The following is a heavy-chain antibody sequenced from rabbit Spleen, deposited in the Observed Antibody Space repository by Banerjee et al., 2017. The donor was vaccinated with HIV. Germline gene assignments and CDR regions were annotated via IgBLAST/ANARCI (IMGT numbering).Heavy chain of an antibody. CDR2: IEVGSSDFT. Sequence: QEQLVESGGGLVKPGASLTLTCTASGVSFSFSSYMCWVRQAPGKGLEWIACIEVGSSDFTYFATWAKGRFTISKTSSTTVTLQVTRLSAADTATYFCARDTSSSFSSYGMDLWGQGTLVTVS. CDR1: GVSFSFSSY. D-gene: IGHD1-1*01. CDR3: ARDTSSSFSSYGMDL. V-gene: IGHV1S45*01. J-gene: IGHJ6*01.